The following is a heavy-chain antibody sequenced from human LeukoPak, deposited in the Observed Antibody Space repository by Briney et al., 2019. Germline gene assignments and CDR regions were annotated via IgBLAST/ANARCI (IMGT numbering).Heavy chain of an antibody. Sequence: PSETLSLTCTVSGGSLSSSGYYWGWIRQPPGKGLEWIGTLYYSGSTYYSASLKNRVTISVDTSKNQFSLKLSSVTAADTAVYYCASLSPLYYDSGGSPYWGQGTLVTVSS. D-gene: IGHD3-22*01. V-gene: IGHV4-39*01. CDR1: GGSLSSSGYY. CDR2: LYYSGST. CDR3: ASLSPLYYDSGGSPY. J-gene: IGHJ4*02.